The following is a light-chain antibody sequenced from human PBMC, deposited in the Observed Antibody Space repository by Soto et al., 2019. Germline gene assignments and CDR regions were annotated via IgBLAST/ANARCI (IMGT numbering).Light chain of an antibody. CDR3: QQLNSYRWT. Sequence: DIQLTQSPSFLSASVGDRVTITCRASQGISNYLAWYQQKPGKAPKILISAASTLQSGVPSRFSGSGSGTEFTLTISSLPPEDFATYYCQQLNSYRWTFGQGTKVDIK. J-gene: IGKJ1*01. CDR2: AAS. CDR1: QGISNY. V-gene: IGKV1-9*01.